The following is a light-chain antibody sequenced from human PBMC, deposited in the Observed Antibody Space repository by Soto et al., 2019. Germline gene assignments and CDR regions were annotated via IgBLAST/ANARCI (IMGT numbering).Light chain of an antibody. CDR2: GAS. CDR3: LQYHYWWT. J-gene: IGKJ1*01. Sequence: EIVLTQSPATLSLSPGEKATLSGRASQSISNNFAWFQQKPGQVPRLLIYGASNRATGVSARFSGSGSGTEFTLTISSLQSEDFAVYYCLQYHYWWTFGQGTKVDIK. CDR1: QSISNN. V-gene: IGKV3-15*01.